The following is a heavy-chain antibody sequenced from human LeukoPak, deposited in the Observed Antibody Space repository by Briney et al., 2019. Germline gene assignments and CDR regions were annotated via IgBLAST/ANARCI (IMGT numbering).Heavy chain of an antibody. J-gene: IGHJ4*02. CDR1: GIPFSING. V-gene: IGHV3-74*01. CDR3: VRGYTYGLDN. CDR2: IDVDGSTT. Sequence: GGSLRLSCAASGIPFSINGMHWVRQAPGKGLVWVSRIDVDGSTTGYADSVKGRFTISRDNAKNTLYLQMNSLRAEDTAVYYCVRGYTYGLDNWGQETLVTVSS. D-gene: IGHD5-18*01.